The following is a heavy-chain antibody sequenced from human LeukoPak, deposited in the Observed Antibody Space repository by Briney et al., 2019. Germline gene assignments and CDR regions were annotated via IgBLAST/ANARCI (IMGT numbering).Heavy chain of an antibody. CDR2: INHSGST. CDR1: GGSFSGDY. CDR3: ESRVFDY. J-gene: IGHJ4*02. Sequence: PSQTLSLTCAVDGGSFSGDYWGCIRQPPGKGLEWIGEINHSGSTNYNPSLKSRVTISVDTSKTQFSLKMRYVTAEDKAVYYWESRVFDYWGQGTLVTASS. V-gene: IGHV4-34*01.